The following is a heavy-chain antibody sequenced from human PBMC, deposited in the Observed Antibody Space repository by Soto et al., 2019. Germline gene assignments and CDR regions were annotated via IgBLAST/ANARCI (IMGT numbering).Heavy chain of an antibody. CDR1: GFTFSSYW. Sequence: PGGSLRLSCAASGFTFSSYWMSWIRQAPGKGLEWVANIKQGGSEKYYVDSVKGRFTISRDNAKNSLYLQMNSLRAEDTAVYYCARDPLSYCSGGSCYSPFDYWGQGXLVTVYS. CDR2: IKQGGSEK. CDR3: ARDPLSYCSGGSCYSPFDY. D-gene: IGHD2-15*01. V-gene: IGHV3-7*03. J-gene: IGHJ4*02.